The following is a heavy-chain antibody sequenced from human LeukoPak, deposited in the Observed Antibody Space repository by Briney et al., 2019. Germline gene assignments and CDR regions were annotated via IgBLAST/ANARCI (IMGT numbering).Heavy chain of an antibody. CDR2: INPSGGST. D-gene: IGHD2-2*01. CDR3: ARDGHPSRNWFDP. CDR1: GYTFTSCY. V-gene: IGHV1-46*01. Sequence: ASVKVSCKASGYTFTSCYMHWVRQAPGQGLEWMGIINPSGGSTSYAQKFQGRVTITADESTSTAYMELSSLRSEDTAVYYCARDGHPSRNWFDPWGQGTLVTVSS. J-gene: IGHJ5*02.